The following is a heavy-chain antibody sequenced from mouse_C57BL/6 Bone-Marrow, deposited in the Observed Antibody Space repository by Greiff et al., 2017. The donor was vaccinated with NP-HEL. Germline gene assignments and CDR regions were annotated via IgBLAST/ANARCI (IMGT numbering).Heavy chain of an antibody. V-gene: IGHV14-4*01. Sequence: VKLQESGAELVRPGASVKLSCTASGFNIKDDYMHWVKQRPEQGLEWIGWIAPENGDTESASKFQGKATITADTSSNTAYLQLSSLTSEDTAVYYCTTTLITTVVNFDYWGQGTTLTVSS. CDR2: IAPENGDT. CDR1: GFNIKDDY. J-gene: IGHJ2*01. D-gene: IGHD1-1*01. CDR3: TTTLITTVVNFDY.